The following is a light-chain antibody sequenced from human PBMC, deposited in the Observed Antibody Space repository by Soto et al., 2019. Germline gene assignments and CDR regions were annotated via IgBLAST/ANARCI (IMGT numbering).Light chain of an antibody. CDR2: NAS. CDR1: QSIDSW. J-gene: IGKJ1*01. CDR3: QHYKSYPGT. Sequence: DIQMTHSPSTMSASVGYRVTVTCRASQSIDSWLAWYQQKPGKAPKFLMYNASNLESGVPSRFSGSGSETEFTLTISSLQPDDFAIYYCQHYKSYPGTFGPGTKVDI. V-gene: IGKV1-5*03.